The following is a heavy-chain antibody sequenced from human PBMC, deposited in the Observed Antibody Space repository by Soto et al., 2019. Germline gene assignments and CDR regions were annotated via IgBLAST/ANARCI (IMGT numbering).Heavy chain of an antibody. CDR2: IIPIFGTA. V-gene: IGHV1-69*12. J-gene: IGHJ6*02. CDR3: XXXXXXXXXXXXX. Sequence: QVQLVQSGAEVKKPGSSVKVSCKASGGTFSSYAISWVRQAPGQGLEWMGGIIPIFGTADYAQKFQGRVTITADESTSTAYVELSSLRSEXTAXXXXXXXXXXXXXXXXXWGQGTTVTVSS. CDR1: GGTFSSYA.